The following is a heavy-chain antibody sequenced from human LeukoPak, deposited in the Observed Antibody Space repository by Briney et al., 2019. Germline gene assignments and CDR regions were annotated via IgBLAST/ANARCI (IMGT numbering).Heavy chain of an antibody. Sequence: SETLSLTCTVSGGSISSYYWSWIRQPPGKGLEWIGYIYYSGSTNYNPSLKSRVTISVDTSKNQFSLKLSSVTAADTAMYYCAGVVGGSYSMDVWGQGTTVTVSS. CDR2: IYYSGST. J-gene: IGHJ6*03. D-gene: IGHD1-26*01. CDR3: AGVVGGSYSMDV. CDR1: GGSISSYY. V-gene: IGHV4-59*01.